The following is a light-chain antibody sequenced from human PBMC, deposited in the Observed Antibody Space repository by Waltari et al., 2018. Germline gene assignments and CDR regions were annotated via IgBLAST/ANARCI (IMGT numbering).Light chain of an antibody. CDR3: CSYSRSSPWV. CDR2: EDT. V-gene: IGLV2-23*01. CDR1: SRAVASFKL. J-gene: IGLJ3*02. Sequence: QSALTQPASVSGSPGQSITISRTGTSRAVASFKLVSWFQQYPGKAPKLIIYEDTERPSGVSSRFSGSKSGNTASLSISGLQAEDEADYHCCSYSRSSPWVFGGGTKLTVL.